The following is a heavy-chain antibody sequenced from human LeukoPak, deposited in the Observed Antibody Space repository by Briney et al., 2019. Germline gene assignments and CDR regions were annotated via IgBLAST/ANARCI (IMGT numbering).Heavy chain of an antibody. CDR3: ARDSEMATIDY. V-gene: IGHV3-33*08. J-gene: IGHJ4*02. CDR2: IWHDGSNK. Sequence: GGSLRLSCAVSGFTFRTYWMHWVRQAPGKGLEWVAVIWHDGSNKYYADSVKGRFTISRDNSKNTLYLQMNSLRAEDTAVYYCARDSEMATIDYWGQGTLVTVSS. CDR1: GFTFRTYW. D-gene: IGHD5-24*01.